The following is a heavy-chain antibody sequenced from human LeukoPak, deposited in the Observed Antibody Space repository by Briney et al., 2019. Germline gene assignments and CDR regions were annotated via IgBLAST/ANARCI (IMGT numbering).Heavy chain of an antibody. CDR2: IYHSGST. D-gene: IGHD2-2*01. Sequence: SETLSLTCAVSGGSISSSNWWSWVRQPPGKGLEWIGEIYHSGSTNYNPSLKSRVTISVDTSKNQFSLKLSSVTAADTAVYYCARACSSTSCSTEYYYGMDVWGQGTTVTVSS. J-gene: IGHJ6*02. CDR3: ARACSSTSCSTEYYYGMDV. V-gene: IGHV4-4*02. CDR1: GGSISSSNW.